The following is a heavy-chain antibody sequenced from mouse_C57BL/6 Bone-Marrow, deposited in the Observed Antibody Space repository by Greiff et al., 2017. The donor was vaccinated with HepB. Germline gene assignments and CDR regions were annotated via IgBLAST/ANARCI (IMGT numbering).Heavy chain of an antibody. J-gene: IGHJ2*01. CDR2: IDPEDGDT. V-gene: IGHV14-1*01. CDR3: TAFTTVVAYYFDY. CDR1: GFNIKDYY. Sequence: VQLQQSGAELVRPGASVKLSCTASGFNIKDYYMHWVKQRPEQGLEWIGRIDPEDGDTEYAPKFQGKATMTADTSSNTAYLQLSSLTSEDTAVYDCTAFTTVVAYYFDYWGQGTTLTVSS. D-gene: IGHD1-1*01.